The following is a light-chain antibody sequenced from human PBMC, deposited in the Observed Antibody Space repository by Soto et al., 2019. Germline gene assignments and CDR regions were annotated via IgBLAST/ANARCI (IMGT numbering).Light chain of an antibody. CDR2: GAS. J-gene: IGKJ1*01. V-gene: IGKV3-20*01. Sequence: EIVLTQSPVTLSLSPGQRATLACRASQSVSSSYLAWYQQKPGQAPRLLIYGASSRATGITDRFSGSGSGTDFTLIISRREPEDFAVYYCQQYGSSPSTFGQVTKVEIK. CDR3: QQYGSSPST. CDR1: QSVSSSY.